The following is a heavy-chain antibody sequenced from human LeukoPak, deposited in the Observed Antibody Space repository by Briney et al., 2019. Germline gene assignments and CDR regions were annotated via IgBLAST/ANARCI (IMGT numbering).Heavy chain of an antibody. D-gene: IGHD6-19*01. Sequence: GVSLRLSCAASGFTFSSDGMHWVRQAPGKGLVWVSSISSSSSYIYYADSVKGRFTISRDNAKNSLYLQMNSLRAEDTAVYYCAREESVAASSDYWGQGTLVTASS. CDR3: AREESVAASSDY. CDR2: ISSSSSYI. J-gene: IGHJ4*02. V-gene: IGHV3-21*01. CDR1: GFTFSSDG.